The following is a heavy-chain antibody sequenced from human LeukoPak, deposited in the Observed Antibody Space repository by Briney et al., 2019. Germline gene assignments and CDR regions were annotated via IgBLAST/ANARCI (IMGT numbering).Heavy chain of an antibody. CDR3: ARGPLWFGELIQVDY. CDR2: ISGSGST. CDR1: GDSISRGGDY. V-gene: IGHV4-31*03. J-gene: IGHJ4*02. D-gene: IGHD3-10*01. Sequence: PSETLSLTCSVSGDSISRGGDYWTWIRQHPEKGLEWIGYISGSGSTYYSPSLRSRVTVSADTSKNQFSLKLSSVTAADTAVYYCARGPLWFGELIQVDYWGQGTLVTVSS.